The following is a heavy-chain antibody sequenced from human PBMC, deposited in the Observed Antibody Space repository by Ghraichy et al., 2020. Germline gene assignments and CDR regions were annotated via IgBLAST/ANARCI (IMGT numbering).Heavy chain of an antibody. V-gene: IGHV3-33*01. D-gene: IGHD7-27*01. CDR2: IWYDGSNK. J-gene: IGHJ4*02. Sequence: GESLNISCAASGFTFSSYGMHWVRQAPGKGLEWVAVIWYDGSNKYYADSVKGRFTISRDNSKNTLYLQMNSLRAEDTAVYYCARDVGWGPDYWGQGTLVTVSS. CDR1: GFTFSSYG. CDR3: ARDVGWGPDY.